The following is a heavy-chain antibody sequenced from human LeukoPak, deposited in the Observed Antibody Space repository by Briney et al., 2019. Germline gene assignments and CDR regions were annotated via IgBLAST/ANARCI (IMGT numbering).Heavy chain of an antibody. Sequence: SETLSLTCTVSGGSISSYYWSWIRQPPGKGLEWIGYLYYSGSTNSNPSLKSRVTISVDMSKNQFSLRLGSVTTADTAVYYCARDNIPVAGTGLSWFDPWGQGTLVTVSS. CDR2: LYYSGST. CDR3: ARDNIPVAGTGLSWFDP. V-gene: IGHV4-59*01. J-gene: IGHJ5*02. CDR1: GGSISSYY. D-gene: IGHD6-13*01.